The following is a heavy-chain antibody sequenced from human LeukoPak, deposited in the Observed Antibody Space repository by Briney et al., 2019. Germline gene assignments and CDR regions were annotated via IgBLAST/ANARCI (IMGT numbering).Heavy chain of an antibody. CDR1: GFTFSSYS. CDR3: ANLDY. J-gene: IGHJ4*02. CDR2: ISYDGSNK. V-gene: IGHV3-30*18. Sequence: GGSLRLSCAASGFTFSSYSMNWVRQAPGKGLEWVAVISYDGSNKYYADSVKGRFTISRDNSKNTLYLQMSSLRAEDTAVYYCANLDYWGQGTLVTVSS.